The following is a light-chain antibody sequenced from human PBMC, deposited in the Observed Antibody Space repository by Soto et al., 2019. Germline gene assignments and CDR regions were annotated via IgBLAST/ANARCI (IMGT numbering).Light chain of an antibody. Sequence: EIVMTQSPATLSVSPGERATLSCRASQSVSSNLAWYQQKPGQAPRLLIYGASTRATDIPARFSGSGSGTEFTLTISSLQSEDVAVYYCQQYNSWPLTFGGGTKVEIK. CDR3: QQYNSWPLT. CDR1: QSVSSN. V-gene: IGKV3-15*01. J-gene: IGKJ4*01. CDR2: GAS.